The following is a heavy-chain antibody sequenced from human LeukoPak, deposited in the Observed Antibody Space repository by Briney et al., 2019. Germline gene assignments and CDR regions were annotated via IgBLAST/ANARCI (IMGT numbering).Heavy chain of an antibody. Sequence: PGGSLRLSCAASGFTFDDYAMHWVRQAPGKGLEWVSSISSSSSYIYYADSVKGRFTISRDNAKNSLYLQMNSLRAEDTAVYYCARAVWHSSGSYAFDIWGQGTMVTVSS. CDR2: ISSSSSYI. CDR3: ARAVWHSSGSYAFDI. D-gene: IGHD3-22*01. J-gene: IGHJ3*02. V-gene: IGHV3-21*01. CDR1: GFTFDDYA.